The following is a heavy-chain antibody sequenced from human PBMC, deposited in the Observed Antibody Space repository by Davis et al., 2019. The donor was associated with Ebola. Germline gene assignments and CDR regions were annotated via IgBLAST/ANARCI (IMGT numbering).Heavy chain of an antibody. D-gene: IGHD2-2*01. J-gene: IGHJ6*04. V-gene: IGHV3-30*04. Sequence: GESLKISCAASGFTFSSYAMHWVRQAPGKGLEWVAVISYDGSNKYYADSVKGRFTISRDNSKNTQYLQMNSLRAEDTAVYYCARDLVVPAAIGGSYYYYGMDVWGKGTTVTVSS. CDR3: ARDLVVPAAIGGSYYYYGMDV. CDR2: ISYDGSNK. CDR1: GFTFSSYA.